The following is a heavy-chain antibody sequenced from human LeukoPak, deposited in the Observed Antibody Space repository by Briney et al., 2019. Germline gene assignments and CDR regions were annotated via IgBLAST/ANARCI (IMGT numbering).Heavy chain of an antibody. CDR2: IYPGDSDT. CDR1: GYSFTSYW. CDR3: ATSSGSYGYDAFDI. Sequence: GESLKISCKGSGYSFTSYWIGWVRQMPGKGLECMGIIYPGDSDTRYSPSFQGQVTISADKSINTAYLQWSSLKASDTAMYYCATSSGSYGYDAFDIRGQGTMVTVSS. V-gene: IGHV5-51*01. D-gene: IGHD3-16*01. J-gene: IGHJ3*02.